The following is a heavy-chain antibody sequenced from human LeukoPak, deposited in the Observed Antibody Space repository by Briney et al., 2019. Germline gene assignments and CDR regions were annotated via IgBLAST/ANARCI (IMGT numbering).Heavy chain of an antibody. CDR1: RGSIISGAYW. V-gene: IGHV4-30-4*01. Sequence: PSETLSLTRTVARGSIISGAYWWTWIRQDPVKGLEWIGYIYYTGNTYYNPSLRSRVHISVDTSKNQFFLKLSSVTAADTAVYYCARLGGYHDPPDYWGQGTLVTVSS. J-gene: IGHJ4*02. CDR3: ARLGGYHDPPDY. CDR2: IYYTGNT. D-gene: IGHD3-16*02.